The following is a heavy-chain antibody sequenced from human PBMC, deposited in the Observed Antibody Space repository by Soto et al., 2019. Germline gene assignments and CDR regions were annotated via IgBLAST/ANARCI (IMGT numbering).Heavy chain of an antibody. D-gene: IGHD3-10*01. CDR1: GYTFTSYA. V-gene: IGHV1-3*01. CDR2: INAGNGNT. CDR3: ARGRKVWFGEFLIDY. J-gene: IGHJ4*02. Sequence: ASVKVSCKASGYTFTSYAMHWVRQAPGQRLEWMGWINAGNGNTKYSQKFQGRVTITRNTSISTAYMELSSLRSEDTAVYYCARGRKVWFGEFLIDYWGQGTLVTVS.